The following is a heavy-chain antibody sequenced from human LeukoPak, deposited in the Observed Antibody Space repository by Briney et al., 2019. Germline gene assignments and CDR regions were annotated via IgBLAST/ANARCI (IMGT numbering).Heavy chain of an antibody. CDR3: ARDREGSYYYYGMDV. Sequence: PSETLSLTCAVYGGSFSGYYWSWIRQPPGKGLEWIGEINHSGSTNYNPSLKSRVTMSVDTSKNQFSLKLSSVTAADTAVYYCARDREGSYYYYGMDVWGQGTTVTVSS. J-gene: IGHJ6*02. CDR2: INHSGST. CDR1: GGSFSGYY. V-gene: IGHV4-34*01.